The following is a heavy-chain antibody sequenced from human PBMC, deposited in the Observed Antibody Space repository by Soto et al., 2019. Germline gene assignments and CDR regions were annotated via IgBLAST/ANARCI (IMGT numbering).Heavy chain of an antibody. D-gene: IGHD6-19*01. J-gene: IGHJ3*02. CDR2: ISGSGGST. CDR3: AKDRIEQWMTSLVNPSDAFDI. V-gene: IGHV3-23*01. CDR1: GFTFSSYA. Sequence: EVQLLESGGGLVQPGGSLRLSCAASGFTFSSYAMSWVRQAPGKGLEWVSAISGSGGSTYYADSVKGRFTISRDNSKNTLYLQMNSLRAEDTAVYYCAKDRIEQWMTSLVNPSDAFDIWGQGTMVTVSS.